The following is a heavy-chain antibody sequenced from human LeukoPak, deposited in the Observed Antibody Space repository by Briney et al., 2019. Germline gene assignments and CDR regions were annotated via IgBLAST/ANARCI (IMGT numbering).Heavy chain of an antibody. D-gene: IGHD2-15*01. J-gene: IGHJ4*02. CDR3: ARDVYCSGGSCYSRFDY. CDR1: GVSLSYSNSH. V-gene: IGHV4-39*07. Sequence: SETLSLTCTVSGVSLSYSNSHWGWIRQSPGKGLEWLGTISNSGSTYYNPSLKSRVTISVDTSKNQFSLKLSSVTAADTAVYYCARDVYCSGGSCYSRFDYWGQGTLVTVSS. CDR2: ISNSGST.